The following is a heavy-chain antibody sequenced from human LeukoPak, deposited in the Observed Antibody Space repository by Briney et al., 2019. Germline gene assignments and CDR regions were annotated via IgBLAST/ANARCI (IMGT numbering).Heavy chain of an antibody. CDR3: ARLGPVLRYFDWIGGWFDP. D-gene: IGHD3-9*01. CDR2: ICAYNGNT. Sequence: GASVNVSCKASGYTFTRYGMIWVRQAPGQAIEWMGWICAYNGNTDYAQKLQRRVTMTTDTSTSTAYMELRSVRSDDTAVYYCARLGPVLRYFDWIGGWFDPWGQGTLVTVSS. CDR1: GYTFTRYG. J-gene: IGHJ5*02. V-gene: IGHV1-18*01.